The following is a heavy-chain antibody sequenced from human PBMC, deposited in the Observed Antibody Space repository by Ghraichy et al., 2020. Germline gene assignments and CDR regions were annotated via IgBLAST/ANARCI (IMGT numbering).Heavy chain of an antibody. CDR3: AKGGCSGGSCYATSNSGHHMQSFQH. CDR1: GFTFSSYA. J-gene: IGHJ1*01. CDR2: ISGSGGST. D-gene: IGHD2-15*01. V-gene: IGHV3-23*01. Sequence: GGSLRLSCAASGFTFSSYAMSWVRQAPGKGLEWVSAISGSGGSTYYADSVKGRFTISRDNSKNTLYLQMNSLRAEDTAVYYCAKGGCSGGSCYATSNSGHHMQSFQHWGQGTLVTVSS.